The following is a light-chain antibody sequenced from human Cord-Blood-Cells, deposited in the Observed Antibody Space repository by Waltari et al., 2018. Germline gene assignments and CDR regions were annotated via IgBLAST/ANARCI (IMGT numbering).Light chain of an antibody. CDR2: GAS. CDR3: QQYGSSSYT. Sequence: EIVLTPSPGTLSLSPGERATLPCRASQSVSSSYLAWDQQKPGQAPRLLIYGASSRATGIPDRFSGSGSGTDFTLTISRLEPEDFAVYYCQQYGSSSYTFGQGTKLEIK. J-gene: IGKJ2*01. V-gene: IGKV3-20*01. CDR1: QSVSSSY.